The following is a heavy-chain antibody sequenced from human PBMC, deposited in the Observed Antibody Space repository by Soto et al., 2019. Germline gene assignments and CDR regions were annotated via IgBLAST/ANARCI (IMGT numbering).Heavy chain of an antibody. CDR1: GYSFTSYW. J-gene: IGHJ6*02. CDR2: IDPSESYT. D-gene: IGHD3-16*01. CDR3: ARLPDSGGTTLNDYYYSSGMDF. Sequence: GASLKTSCKGSGYSFTSYWISWVRQMPGKGLQWMGRIDPSESYTNYSPSFQGHVTILADKSISTAYPQWGNLKASDTAMYYCARLPDSGGTTLNDYYYSSGMDFWGQGTMVTVSS. V-gene: IGHV5-10-1*01.